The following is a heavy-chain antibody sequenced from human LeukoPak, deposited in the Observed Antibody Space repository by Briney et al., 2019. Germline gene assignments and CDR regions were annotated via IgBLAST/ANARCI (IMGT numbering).Heavy chain of an antibody. CDR3: ARDCWDYYDPYYFDY. CDR1: GGSISSYY. V-gene: IGHV4-59*12. D-gene: IGHD3-22*01. Sequence: PSETLSLTCTVSGGSISSYYWSWIRQPPGKGLEWIGSIYHSGSTYYNPSLKSRVTISVDTSKNQFSLKLSSVTAADTAVYYCARDCWDYYDPYYFDYWGQGTLVTVSS. CDR2: IYHSGST. J-gene: IGHJ4*02.